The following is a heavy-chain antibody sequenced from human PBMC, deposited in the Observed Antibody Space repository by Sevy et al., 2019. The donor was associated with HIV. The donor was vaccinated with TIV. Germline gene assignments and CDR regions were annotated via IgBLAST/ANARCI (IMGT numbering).Heavy chain of an antibody. CDR2: ISYDGRNK. Sequence: GGSLRLSCAVSGFTFSTYAMHWVRQAPGKGLEWVAVISYDGRNKYYADSVKGRFTISRDNSMNTVYLQMNTLRAEDAAVYYCVKDFRDGYNHPSYYFDSWGQETLVTVSS. J-gene: IGHJ4*02. CDR3: VKDFRDGYNHPSYYFDS. V-gene: IGHV3-30*18. D-gene: IGHD2-21*01. CDR1: GFTFSTYA.